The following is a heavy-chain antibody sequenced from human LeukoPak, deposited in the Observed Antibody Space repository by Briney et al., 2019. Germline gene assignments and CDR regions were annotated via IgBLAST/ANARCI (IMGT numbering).Heavy chain of an antibody. V-gene: IGHV3-9*01. D-gene: IGHD3-22*01. CDR1: GFTFDDYA. CDR2: ISWNSGSI. CDR3: ASTGRGYYDSIDY. Sequence: GGSLRLSCAASGFTFDDYAMHWVRQAPGKGLEWVSGISWNSGSIGYADSVKGRFTISRDNAKNSLYLQMNSLRAEDTALYYCASTGRGYYDSIDYWGQGTLVTVSS. J-gene: IGHJ4*02.